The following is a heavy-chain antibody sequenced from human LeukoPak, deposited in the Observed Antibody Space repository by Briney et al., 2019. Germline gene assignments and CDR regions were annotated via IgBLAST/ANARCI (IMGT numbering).Heavy chain of an antibody. CDR3: ARAACSSTSCSRSSYNWFDP. Sequence: SQTLSLTCTVSGGSISSSSYYWSWIRQPAGKGLEWIGRIYTSGTTNYNPSLKSRVTISLDTSKTQFSLKLSSVTAADTAIYYCARAACSSTSCSRSSYNWFDPWGQGTLVTVSS. V-gene: IGHV4-61*02. D-gene: IGHD2-2*01. CDR2: IYTSGTT. CDR1: GGSISSSSYY. J-gene: IGHJ5*02.